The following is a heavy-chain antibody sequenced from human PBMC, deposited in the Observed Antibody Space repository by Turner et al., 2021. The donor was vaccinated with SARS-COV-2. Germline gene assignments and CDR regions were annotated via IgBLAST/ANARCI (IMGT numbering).Heavy chain of an antibody. Sequence: EVQLLESGGGLVQPGGSLRLSCAASGFTFSSYAMSWVRQAPGKGLEWVSDISGSGGSTYYADSVKGRFTISRDNSKNTLYLQMNSRRAEDTAVYYCAKDPVEMATVSGGMDVWGQGTTVTVSS. CDR3: AKDPVEMATVSGGMDV. V-gene: IGHV3-23*01. D-gene: IGHD4-4*01. CDR1: GFTFSSYA. J-gene: IGHJ6*02. CDR2: ISGSGGST.